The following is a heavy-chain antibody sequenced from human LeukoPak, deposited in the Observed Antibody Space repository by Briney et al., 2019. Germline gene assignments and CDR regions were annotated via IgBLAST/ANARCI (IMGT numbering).Heavy chain of an antibody. CDR3: ARRAEIVVVPAAIYGMDV. CDR1: GGSISSGDYY. Sequence: PSQTLSLTCTVSGGSISSGDYYWSWIRQPPGKGLEWIGEINHSGSTNYNPSLKSRVTISVDTSKNQFSLKLSSVTAADTAVYYCARRAEIVVVPAAIYGMDVWGQGTTVTVSS. V-gene: IGHV4-30-4*08. J-gene: IGHJ6*02. CDR2: INHSGST. D-gene: IGHD2-2*01.